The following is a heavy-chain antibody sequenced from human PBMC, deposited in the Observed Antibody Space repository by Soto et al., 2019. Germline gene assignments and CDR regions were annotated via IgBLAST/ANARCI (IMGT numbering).Heavy chain of an antibody. J-gene: IGHJ4*02. V-gene: IGHV3-23*01. CDR1: GHTFQNYA. Sequence: EVQLLESGGGSVQPGGSLRLSCVASGHTFQNYAMTWVRQAPGKGLEWVSGISGSGGSTYYADSVRGRFTISRDDSKKTLYLQMSSLRAEDTAVYYCATVSPGIGVVPAVLSWGQGTLVTVSS. CDR2: ISGSGGST. D-gene: IGHD2-2*01. CDR3: ATVSPGIGVVPAVLS.